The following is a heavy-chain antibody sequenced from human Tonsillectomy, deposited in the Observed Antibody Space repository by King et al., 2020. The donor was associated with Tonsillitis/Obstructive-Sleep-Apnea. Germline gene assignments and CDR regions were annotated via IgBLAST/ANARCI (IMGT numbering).Heavy chain of an antibody. CDR2: IYWDDDK. CDR3: AHSVCSNYGSYYFDY. Sequence: ITLKESGPTLVKPTQTLTLTCTFSGFSLNTSGVGVGWIRQPPGKALEWLTLIYWDDDKRYSPSLESKLTITKDTSQNQVVLTMPNMHPVDTATYYCAHSVCSNYGSYYFDYCGQGTLVTVSS. D-gene: IGHD3-10*01. V-gene: IGHV2-5*02. J-gene: IGHJ4*02. CDR1: GFSLNTSGVG.